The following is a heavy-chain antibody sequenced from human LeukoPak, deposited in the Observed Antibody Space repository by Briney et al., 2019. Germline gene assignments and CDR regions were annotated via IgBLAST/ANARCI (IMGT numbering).Heavy chain of an antibody. J-gene: IGHJ4*02. CDR3: AREHIVVVTASYYFDY. D-gene: IGHD2-21*02. CDR2: IYTSGST. V-gene: IGHV4-61*02. Sequence: PSETLSLTCTVSGYSIISGYYWGWIRQPAGKGLEWIGRIYTSGSTNYNPSLKSRVTISVDTSKNQFSLKLSSVTAADTAVYYCAREHIVVVTASYYFDYWGQGTLVTVSS. CDR1: GYSIISGYY.